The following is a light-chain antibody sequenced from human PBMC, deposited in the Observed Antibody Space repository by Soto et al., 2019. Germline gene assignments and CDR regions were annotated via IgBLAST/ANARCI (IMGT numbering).Light chain of an antibody. Sequence: TQSPSSLSASVGDRVTITCRASQSISIYLAWYQQKPGQAPRLLIYGASSRATGVPDRFSGSGSGTDFTLTISRLEPEDFAVYYCQQYGSSRWTFGQGTKVDIK. V-gene: IGKV3-20*01. CDR1: QSISIY. CDR2: GAS. J-gene: IGKJ1*01. CDR3: QQYGSSRWT.